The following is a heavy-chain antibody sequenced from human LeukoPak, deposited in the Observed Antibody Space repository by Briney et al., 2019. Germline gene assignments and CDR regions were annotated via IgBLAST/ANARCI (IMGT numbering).Heavy chain of an antibody. CDR2: IKQDGSEK. CDR3: ARDRGSSGRLGRFDN. V-gene: IGHV3-7*01. Sequence: QAGGSLRLSCAASGFTLSTYWMTWVRQAPGKGLEWVANIKQDGSEKYYVDSVKGRFTISRDNAKKLLYLQMNSLRVEGTAVYYCARDRGSSGRLGRFDNWGQGTLVTVSP. J-gene: IGHJ4*02. CDR1: GFTLSTYW. D-gene: IGHD6-19*01.